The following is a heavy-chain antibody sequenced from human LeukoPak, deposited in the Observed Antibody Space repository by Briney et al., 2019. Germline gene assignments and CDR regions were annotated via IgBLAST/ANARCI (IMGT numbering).Heavy chain of an antibody. CDR2: INSDGSST. D-gene: IGHD6-19*01. CDR3: ARKQAVAGTSFDY. V-gene: IGHV3-74*01. Sequence: GGSLRLSCAASGFTFSSYWMHWVRQAPGKGLVWVSRINSDGSSTSYADSVKGRFTISRDNAKNTLYLQMNSLGAEDTAVYYCARKQAVAGTSFDYWGQGTLVTVSS. CDR1: GFTFSSYW. J-gene: IGHJ4*02.